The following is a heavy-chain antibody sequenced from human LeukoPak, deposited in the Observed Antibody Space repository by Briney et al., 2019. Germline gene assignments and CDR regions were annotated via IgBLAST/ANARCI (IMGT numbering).Heavy chain of an antibody. CDR1: GYTFTIYG. J-gene: IGHJ4*02. Sequence: SVKVSCKASGYTFTIYGITWVRQAPGQGLEWMGWISTYNGNTNYAQKLQGRVTMTTDTSTSTAYMELRSLRSDDTAVYYCARDPGGYSGYEGGSWGQGTLVTVSS. CDR3: ARDPGGYSGYEGGS. D-gene: IGHD5-12*01. V-gene: IGHV1-18*01. CDR2: ISTYNGNT.